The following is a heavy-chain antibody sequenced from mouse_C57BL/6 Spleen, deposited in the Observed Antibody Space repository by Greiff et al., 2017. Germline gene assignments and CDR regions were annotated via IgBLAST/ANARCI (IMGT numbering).Heavy chain of an antibody. CDR3: APIATVGDAY. D-gene: IGHD1-1*01. Sequence: QVQLKQSGAELARPGASVKLSCKASGYTFTSYGISWVKQRTGQGLEWIGEIYPRSGNTYYNEKFKGKATLTADKSSSTAYMELRSLTSADSSVYYCAPIATVGDAYWGQGTTLTVSS. CDR1: GYTFTSYG. CDR2: IYPRSGNT. V-gene: IGHV1-81*01. J-gene: IGHJ2*01.